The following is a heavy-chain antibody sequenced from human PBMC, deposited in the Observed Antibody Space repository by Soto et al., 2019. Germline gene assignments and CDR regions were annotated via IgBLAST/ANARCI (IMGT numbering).Heavy chain of an antibody. Sequence: ASLKVSCKASGYTFTNFGISWVRQAPGQGLEWMGWISAYNGNTNYAQNFQGRVTMTTDTSTSTAYMELRSLRSDDTAVYYCARGATPIDYWGQGTLVTVSS. CDR3: ARGATPIDY. CDR1: GYTFTNFG. CDR2: ISAYNGNT. D-gene: IGHD2-15*01. J-gene: IGHJ4*02. V-gene: IGHV1-18*01.